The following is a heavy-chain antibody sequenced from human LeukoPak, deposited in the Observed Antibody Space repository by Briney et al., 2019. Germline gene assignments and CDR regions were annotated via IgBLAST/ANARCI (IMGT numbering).Heavy chain of an antibody. Sequence: SETLSLTCAVYGGSFSGYYWSWIRQPPGKGLEWIGEINHSGSTNYNPSLKSRVTISLDTSKNQFSLKLNSVTAADTAVYYCASLDGDSDNWGQGTLVTVSS. CDR1: GGSFSGYY. V-gene: IGHV4-34*01. D-gene: IGHD4-17*01. CDR3: ASLDGDSDN. CDR2: INHSGST. J-gene: IGHJ4*02.